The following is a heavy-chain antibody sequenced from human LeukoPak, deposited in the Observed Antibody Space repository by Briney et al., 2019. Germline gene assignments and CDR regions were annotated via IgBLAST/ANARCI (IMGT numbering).Heavy chain of an antibody. D-gene: IGHD3-16*01. Sequence: PGGSLRLSCAASGFTFSSYSMNWVRQAPGKGLEWVSYISSSSSTIYYADSVKGRFTISRDNAKNSPYLQMNSLRAEDTAVYYCASFPGGENYWGQGTLVTVSS. CDR1: GFTFSSYS. CDR2: ISSSSSTI. J-gene: IGHJ4*02. V-gene: IGHV3-48*01. CDR3: ASFPGGENY.